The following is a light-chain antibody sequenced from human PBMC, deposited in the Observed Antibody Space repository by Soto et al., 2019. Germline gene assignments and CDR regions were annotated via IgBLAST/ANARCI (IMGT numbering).Light chain of an antibody. CDR3: QQYYDYPPLI. V-gene: IGKV3-15*01. CDR2: GAS. J-gene: IGKJ4*01. CDR1: RNINRK. Sequence: EIVMTQSPATLSVSPGERATLSCRASRNINRKLAWYQQKPGQAPRLLISGASTRATGIPARFSGSGSGTEFTLIISSLQSEDFAVYYCQQYYDYPPLISGGGTKVEIK.